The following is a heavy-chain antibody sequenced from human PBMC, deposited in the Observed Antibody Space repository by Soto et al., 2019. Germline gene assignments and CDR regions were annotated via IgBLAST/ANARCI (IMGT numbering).Heavy chain of an antibody. D-gene: IGHD3-16*01. CDR3: AKVTTVAHRGSFDD. CDR2: ICGSGGST. V-gene: IGHV3-23*01. Sequence: GGSLRLSCAASGFTFSSYAMSWVRQAPGKGLEWVSAICGSGGSTYYADSVKGRFTISRDNSKNTLYLQMNSLRAEDTAVYDCAKVTTVAHRGSFDDWGQGTLVTVSS. J-gene: IGHJ4*02. CDR1: GFTFSSYA.